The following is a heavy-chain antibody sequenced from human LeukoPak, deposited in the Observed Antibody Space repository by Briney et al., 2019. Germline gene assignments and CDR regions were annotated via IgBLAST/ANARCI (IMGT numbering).Heavy chain of an antibody. Sequence: PGGSLRLSCEASGFTFSKYEMSWVRQAPGKGLEWVAKIKPDGSERYYVDSVRGRFTISRDNAKNSLCPQMNNLRVEDTAVYYCARDWQGSGMSSFDYWGQGTLVTVSS. J-gene: IGHJ4*02. CDR2: IKPDGSER. CDR1: GFTFSKYE. D-gene: IGHD1-26*01. CDR3: ARDWQGSGMSSFDY. V-gene: IGHV3-7*01.